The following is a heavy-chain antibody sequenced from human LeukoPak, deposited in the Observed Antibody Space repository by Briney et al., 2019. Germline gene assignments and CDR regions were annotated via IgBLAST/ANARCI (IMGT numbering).Heavy chain of an antibody. J-gene: IGHJ3*01. CDR1: GFTFSSYE. CDR3: ARGQHRWDYSHDLMSF. Sequence: PGGSLRLSCAASGFTFSSYEMNWVRQAPGKGLEWVALISYDGSNKFYADPVKGRFTISRDNSKNTLYLLMNSLRADDTAVYYCARGQHRWDYSHDLMSFWGQGTLVTVSS. V-gene: IGHV3-30*04. D-gene: IGHD4-11*01. CDR2: ISYDGSNK.